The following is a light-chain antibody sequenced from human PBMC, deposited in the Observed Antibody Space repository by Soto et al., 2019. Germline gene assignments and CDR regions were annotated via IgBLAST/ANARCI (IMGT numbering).Light chain of an antibody. V-gene: IGLV2-23*02. CDR2: EVS. Sequence: QSALTQPASVSGSPGQSITISCTGTRSDVGSYNLVSWYQQHPGKAPKLMIYEVSKRPSGVSNRFSGSKSGNTASLTISGLQAEDEADYYCCSYAGSSTFGVVFGGGTKLTVL. J-gene: IGLJ2*01. CDR3: CSYAGSSTFGVV. CDR1: RSDVGSYNL.